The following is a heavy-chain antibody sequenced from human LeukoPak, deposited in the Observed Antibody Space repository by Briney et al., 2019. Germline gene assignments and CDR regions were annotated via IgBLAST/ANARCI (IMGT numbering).Heavy chain of an antibody. CDR1: GGSISSSNW. CDR2: IYHSGST. D-gene: IGHD6-13*01. V-gene: IGHV4-4*02. CDR3: ARVFGAGAAAVDY. Sequence: NASETLSLTCAVSGGSISSSNWWSWVRQPPGKGLEWIGEIYHSGSTNYNPSLKSRVTISVDKSKNQFSLKLSSVTAADTAVYYCARVFGAGAAAVDYWGQGTLVTVSS. J-gene: IGHJ4*02.